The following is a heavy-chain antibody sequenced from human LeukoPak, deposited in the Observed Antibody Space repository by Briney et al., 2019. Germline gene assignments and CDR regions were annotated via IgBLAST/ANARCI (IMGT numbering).Heavy chain of an antibody. CDR3: AREGLITMVRGVSYYYYYMDV. D-gene: IGHD3-10*01. CDR1: GFTFSSYG. Sequence: GGSLRLSCAASGFTFSSYGMSWVRQAPGKGLEWVSSISSSSSYIYYADSVKGRFTISRDNAKNSLYLQMNSLRAEDTAVYYCAREGLITMVRGVSYYYYYMDVWGKGTTVTISS. J-gene: IGHJ6*03. V-gene: IGHV3-21*01. CDR2: ISSSSSYI.